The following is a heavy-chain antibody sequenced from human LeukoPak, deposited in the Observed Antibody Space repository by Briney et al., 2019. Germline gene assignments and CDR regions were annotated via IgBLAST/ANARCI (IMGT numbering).Heavy chain of an antibody. CDR2: ISSSGSTI. J-gene: IGHJ5*02. CDR3: AKAPIVGATWFDP. Sequence: GGSLRLSCAASGFTFSDYYMSWIRQAPGKGLEWVSYISSSGSTIYYADSVKGRFTISRDNAKNSLYLQMNSLRAEDTAVYYCAKAPIVGATWFDPWGQGTLVTVSS. V-gene: IGHV3-11*04. CDR1: GFTFSDYY. D-gene: IGHD1-26*01.